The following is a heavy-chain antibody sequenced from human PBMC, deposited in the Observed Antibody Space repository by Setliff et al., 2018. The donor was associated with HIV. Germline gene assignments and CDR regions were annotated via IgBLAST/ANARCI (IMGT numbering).Heavy chain of an antibody. CDR2: IYNSG. J-gene: IGHJ5*02. Sequence: LSLTCSVSGGSIGSHYWSWIRQPPGKGLEWIGYIYNSGNYNPSLKSRVIMAVDTSKNEFSLKLSSVTAADTAVYYCARVFPHPYGNSWFDTWGQGILVTVS. CDR1: GGSIGSHY. CDR3: ARVFPHPYGNSWFDT. V-gene: IGHV4-59*11. D-gene: IGHD3-16*01.